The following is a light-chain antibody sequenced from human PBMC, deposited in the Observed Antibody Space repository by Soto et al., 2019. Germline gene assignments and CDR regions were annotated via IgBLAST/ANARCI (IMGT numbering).Light chain of an antibody. CDR3: SSYTSSSTLRYV. CDR2: EDN. Sequence: NFMLTQPHSVSESPGKTVTISCTRSSGSIASNYVQWYQQRPGSAPTTVIYEDNQRPSGVPDRFSGSIDSSSNSASLTISGLQAEDEADYYCSSYTSSSTLRYVFGTGTKLTVL. CDR1: SGSIASNY. V-gene: IGLV6-57*04. J-gene: IGLJ1*01.